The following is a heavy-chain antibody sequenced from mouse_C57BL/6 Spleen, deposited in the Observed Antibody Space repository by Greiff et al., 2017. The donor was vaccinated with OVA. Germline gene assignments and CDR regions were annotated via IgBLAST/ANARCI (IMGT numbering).Heavy chain of an antibody. CDR3: ARGDGYYPYYAMDY. CDR2: IHPNSGST. J-gene: IGHJ4*01. D-gene: IGHD2-3*01. V-gene: IGHV1-64*01. CDR1: GYTFTSYW. Sequence: QVHVKQPGAELVKPGASVKLSCKASGYTFTSYWMHWVKQRPGQGLEWIGMIHPNSGSTNYNEKFKSKATLTVDKSSSTAYMQLSSLTSEDSAVYYCARGDGYYPYYAMDYWGQGTSVTVSS.